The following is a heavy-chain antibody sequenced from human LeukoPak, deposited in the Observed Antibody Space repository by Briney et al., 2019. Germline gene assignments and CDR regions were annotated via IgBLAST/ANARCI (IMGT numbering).Heavy chain of an antibody. D-gene: IGHD3-22*01. Sequence: SVKVSCKASGYTFTSYAISWVRQAPGQGLEWMGGIIPIFGTANYAQKFQGRVTITADESTSTAYMELSSLRSEDTAVYYCARTDTYYYDSSGHYYGYWGQGTLVTVSS. J-gene: IGHJ4*02. CDR3: ARTDTYYYDSSGHYYGY. V-gene: IGHV1-69*13. CDR1: GYTFTSYA. CDR2: IIPIFGTA.